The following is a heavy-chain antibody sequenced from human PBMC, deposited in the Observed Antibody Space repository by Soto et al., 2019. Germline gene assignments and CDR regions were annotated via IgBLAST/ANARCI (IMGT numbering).Heavy chain of an antibody. J-gene: IGHJ4*02. Sequence: QVHLVESGGGVVQPGRSLRLSCAASGFTFSRYGMHWVRQAPGKGLEWVTLIWFDGSNNYYADSVKGRFTISKDNSNNMLYLKMNRLRADDTAIYYCAREGPAGDFDYWGQGALVTVSS. CDR3: AREGPAGDFDY. CDR2: IWFDGSNN. CDR1: GFTFSRYG. V-gene: IGHV3-33*01.